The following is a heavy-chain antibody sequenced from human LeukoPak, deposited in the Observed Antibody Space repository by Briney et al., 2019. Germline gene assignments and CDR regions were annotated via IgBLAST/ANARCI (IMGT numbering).Heavy chain of an antibody. CDR1: GGSISTFY. D-gene: IGHD6-19*01. J-gene: IGHJ4*02. CDR3: ARQTGAVAGIDY. V-gene: IGHV4-59*01. CDR2: ISYTGSP. Sequence: SETQSLTCTISGGSISTFYWSWIRQPPGKGLEWIGYISYTGSPNYNPSLKSRVTISVDTSKNQFSLKVSSVIAADTAVYYCARQTGAVAGIDYWGQGTLVTVSS.